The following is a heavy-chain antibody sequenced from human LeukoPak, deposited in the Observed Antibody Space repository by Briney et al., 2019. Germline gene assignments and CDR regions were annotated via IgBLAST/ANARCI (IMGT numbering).Heavy chain of an antibody. J-gene: IGHJ4*02. D-gene: IGHD2-15*01. Sequence: PSETLSLTCAVSGYSISSGYYWGWIRQPPGKGLEWIGGMYYTGSTYYNPSPKSRVTISVDTSKSQFSLRLTSVTATDTAVYYCASLQLLGRYYFDSWGQGTLVTVSS. CDR3: ASLQLLGRYYFDS. V-gene: IGHV4-38-2*01. CDR2: MYYTGST. CDR1: GYSISSGYY.